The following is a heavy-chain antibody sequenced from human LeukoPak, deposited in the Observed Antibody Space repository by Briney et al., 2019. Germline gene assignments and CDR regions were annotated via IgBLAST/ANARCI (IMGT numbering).Heavy chain of an antibody. V-gene: IGHV3-30*03. J-gene: IGHJ4*02. CDR2: ISYDGSNK. D-gene: IGHD2-15*01. CDR3: ATTAGPYCSGGSCSIDY. CDR1: GFTFSSYG. Sequence: TGGSLRLSCAASGFTFSSYGMHWVRQAPGKGLEWVAVISYDGSNKYYADSVKGRFTISRDNSKNTLYLQMNSLGAEDTAVYYCATTAGPYCSGGSCSIDYWGQGTLVTVPS.